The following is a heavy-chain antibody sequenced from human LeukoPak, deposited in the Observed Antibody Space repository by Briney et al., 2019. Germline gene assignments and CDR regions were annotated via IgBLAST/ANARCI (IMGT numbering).Heavy chain of an antibody. CDR2: INGNGAAT. D-gene: IGHD2/OR15-2a*01. J-gene: IGHJ6*03. V-gene: IGHV3-23*01. CDR3: ANGLAASGTFLLRDYYYFIDV. CDR1: GFTFNNYA. Sequence: GGSLRLSCVASGFTFNNYAMHWARQAPGTGLEWVSTINGNGAATYYADSFKGRFLISRDDSKRTLYLRMNKLRVEDSGLYYCANGLAASGTFLLRDYYYFIDVWGKGTPVIV.